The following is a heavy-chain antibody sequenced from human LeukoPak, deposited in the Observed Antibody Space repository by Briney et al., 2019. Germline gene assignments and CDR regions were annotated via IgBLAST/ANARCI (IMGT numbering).Heavy chain of an antibody. V-gene: IGHV4-59*01. CDR2: IYYSGST. J-gene: IGHJ6*02. CDR3: AREAIAARPLGYYYYGMDV. D-gene: IGHD6-6*01. Sequence: PSETLSLTCTVSGGSISSYYWSWIRQPPGKGLGWIGYIYYSGSTNYNPSLKSRVTISVDTSKNQFSLKLSSVTAADTAVYYCAREAIAARPLGYYYYGMDVWGQGTTVTVSS. CDR1: GGSISSYY.